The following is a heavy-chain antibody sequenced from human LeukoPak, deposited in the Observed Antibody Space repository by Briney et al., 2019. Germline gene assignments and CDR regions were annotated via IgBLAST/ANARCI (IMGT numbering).Heavy chain of an antibody. J-gene: IGHJ5*02. CDR3: ASQSYARFDP. D-gene: IGHD3-16*01. V-gene: IGHV3-7*01. Sequence: GGSLRLSCAASGFTFSSHWMSWVRQAPGKGLEWVGNIKADGSETYHVDSVKGRFTISRDNARNSLFLQMNSLRVEDTAVYYCASQSYARFDPWGQGTLVTVSS. CDR1: GFTFSSHW. CDR2: IKADGSET.